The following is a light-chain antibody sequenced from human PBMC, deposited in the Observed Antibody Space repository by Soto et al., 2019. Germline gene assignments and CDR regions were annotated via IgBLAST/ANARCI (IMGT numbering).Light chain of an antibody. CDR2: SNN. J-gene: IGLJ1*01. V-gene: IGLV1-44*01. CDR1: GSHIGSNT. CDR3: AAWDASLNGYV. Sequence: QSVLTQTPSASGTPGQRVSISCSGSGSHIGSNTVSWYQHLPGTAPKLLIYSNNQRPSGVPDRFSGSKSGTSASLAISGFQSEDEADYYCAAWDASLNGYVFGTGTKVTVL.